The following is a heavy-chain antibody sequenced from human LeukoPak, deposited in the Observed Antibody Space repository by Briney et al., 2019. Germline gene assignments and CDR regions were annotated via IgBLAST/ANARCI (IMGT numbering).Heavy chain of an antibody. J-gene: IGHJ5*02. Sequence: GGSLRLSCAASGFTFSSYAMSWVRQAPGKGLEWVSAISGSGGSTYYADSVKGRFTISRDNSKNTLYLQMNSLRAEGTAVYYCAKDGWATEPDGNWFDPWGQGTLVTVSS. CDR3: AKDGWATEPDGNWFDP. CDR2: ISGSGGST. V-gene: IGHV3-23*01. CDR1: GFTFSSYA. D-gene: IGHD5-24*01.